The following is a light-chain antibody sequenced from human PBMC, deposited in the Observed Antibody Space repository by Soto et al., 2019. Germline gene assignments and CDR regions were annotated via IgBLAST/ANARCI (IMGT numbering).Light chain of an antibody. V-gene: IGKV3D-20*02. CDR2: GAS. CDR3: QQRSNWLT. Sequence: EIVLTQSPDTLSLSPGERATLSCRVSQIVSSTSLAWYQQKPGQAPRLLIHGASSRATGIPDRFSGSGSGTDFTLTISRLEPEDFAVYYCQQRSNWLTFGGGTKVEIK. J-gene: IGKJ4*01. CDR1: QIVSSTS.